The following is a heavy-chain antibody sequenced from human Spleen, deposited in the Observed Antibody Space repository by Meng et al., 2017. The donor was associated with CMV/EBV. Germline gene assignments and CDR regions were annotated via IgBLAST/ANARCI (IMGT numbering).Heavy chain of an antibody. CDR1: GGSISSYY. CDR3: ARGVGYNFVGLDY. Sequence: SETLSLTCTVSGGSISSYYWSWIRQPPGKGLEWIGYIYYSGSTNYNPSLKSRVTISVDTSKNQSSLKLSSVTAADTAVYYCARGVGYNFVGLDYWGQGTLVTVSS. J-gene: IGHJ4*02. V-gene: IGHV4-59*01. CDR2: IYYSGST. D-gene: IGHD5-24*01.